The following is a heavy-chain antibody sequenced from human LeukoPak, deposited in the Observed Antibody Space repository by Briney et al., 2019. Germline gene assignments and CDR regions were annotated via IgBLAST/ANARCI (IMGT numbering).Heavy chain of an antibody. CDR1: GGSISGYY. D-gene: IGHD6-19*01. J-gene: IGHJ1*01. Sequence: SETLSLTCTVSGGSISGYYWSWIRQPPGKGLEWIGYTYYSGSTNYNPSLNSRVTISVDTSKNQFSLRLISVTAADTAVYYCARVYSSSGWYGSFQHWGQGTLVSVSS. CDR2: TYYSGST. V-gene: IGHV4-59*01. CDR3: ARVYSSSGWYGSFQH.